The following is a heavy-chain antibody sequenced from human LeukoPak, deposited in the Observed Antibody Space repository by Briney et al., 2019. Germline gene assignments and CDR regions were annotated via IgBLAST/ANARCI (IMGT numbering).Heavy chain of an antibody. CDR2: ISYDGSNK. Sequence: PGRSLRLSCAASGFTLRSYAMPWVRQAPGQGLDGVAVISYDGSNKYYADSVKGRFTISTDNSKNTLYLQMNSLRAEDSAVYYCAKVVGGSYGYFDYWGRGTLVTVSS. V-gene: IGHV3-30*18. J-gene: IGHJ4*02. CDR3: AKVVGGSYGYFDY. CDR1: GFTLRSYA. D-gene: IGHD1-26*01.